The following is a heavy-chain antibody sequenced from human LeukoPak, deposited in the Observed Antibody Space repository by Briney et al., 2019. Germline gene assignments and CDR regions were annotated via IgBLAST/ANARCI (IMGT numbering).Heavy chain of an antibody. D-gene: IGHD6-19*01. CDR2: INSDGSIT. V-gene: IGHV3-74*01. Sequence: GGSLRLSCAASGFTFTTYWMHWVRQAPGKGLVWVSHINSDGSITSYADSVKGRFTISRDNAKNTLYLQMNSLRAEDTAVYYCANPGSPSSGWYVMVYWGQGALVTVSS. CDR1: GFTFTTYW. J-gene: IGHJ4*02. CDR3: ANPGSPSSGWYVMVY.